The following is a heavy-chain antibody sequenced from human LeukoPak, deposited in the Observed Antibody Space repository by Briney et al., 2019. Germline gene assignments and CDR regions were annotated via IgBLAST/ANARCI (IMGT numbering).Heavy chain of an antibody. Sequence: PSETLSLTCTVSGGSISSSNHYWGWIRQPPGTGLEWIGSIYYTGSTYYSPSLKSRVTISVDTSKNQCSLKLSSVTAADTAVYHCASYISGWTRDYWGQGTLVTVSS. CDR2: IYYTGST. CDR1: GGSISSSNHY. D-gene: IGHD6-19*01. V-gene: IGHV4-39*01. J-gene: IGHJ4*02. CDR3: ASYISGWTRDY.